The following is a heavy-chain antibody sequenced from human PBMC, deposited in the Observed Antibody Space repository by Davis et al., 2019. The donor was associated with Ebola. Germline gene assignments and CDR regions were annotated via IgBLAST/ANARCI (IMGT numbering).Heavy chain of an antibody. Sequence: GESLKISCAASGFTFSSYWMSWVRQAPGKGLEWVANIKRDGSEKNYVGSVKGRFTVSRDNAKDSLYLQMNSLRADDTAVYYCARDGGGVPARPRGYFDYWGQGTLVTVSS. CDR3: ARDGGGVPARPRGYFDY. J-gene: IGHJ4*02. V-gene: IGHV3-7*03. CDR2: IKRDGSEK. D-gene: IGHD2-2*01. CDR1: GFTFSSYW.